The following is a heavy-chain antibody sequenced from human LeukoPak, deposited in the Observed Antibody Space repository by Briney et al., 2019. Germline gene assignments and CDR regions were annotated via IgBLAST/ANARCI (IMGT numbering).Heavy chain of an antibody. CDR2: IIPILGIT. CDR3: ASSHGDYPYYFDY. CDR1: GFTFSSYA. V-gene: IGHV1-69*04. D-gene: IGHD4-17*01. J-gene: IGHJ4*02. Sequence: GGSLRLSCAASGFTFSSYAISWVRQAPGQGLEWMGRIIPILGITNYAQKFQGRVTITADKSTSTAYMELSSLRSEDTAVYYCASSHGDYPYYFDYWGQGTLVTVSS.